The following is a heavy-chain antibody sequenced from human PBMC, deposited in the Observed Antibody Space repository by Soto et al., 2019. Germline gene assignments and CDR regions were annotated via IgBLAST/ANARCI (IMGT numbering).Heavy chain of an antibody. D-gene: IGHD6-19*01. CDR2: ISYDGSNK. CDR3: AKDRNPYSVAGTRRLQPGSLTKTPRITYGMDV. Sequence: PGGSLRLSCGASGFTFSSYGMHWVRQAPGKGLEWVAVISYDGSNKYYADSVKGRFTISRDNSKNTLYLQMNSLRAEDTAVYYCAKDRNPYSVAGTRRLQPGSLTKTPRITYGMDVWGQGTTVTVSS. V-gene: IGHV3-30*18. J-gene: IGHJ6*02. CDR1: GFTFSSYG.